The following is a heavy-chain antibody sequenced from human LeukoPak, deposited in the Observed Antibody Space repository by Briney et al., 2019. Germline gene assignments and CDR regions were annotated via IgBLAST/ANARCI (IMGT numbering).Heavy chain of an antibody. CDR1: GYTFTGYY. V-gene: IGHV1-69*06. D-gene: IGHD2-8*01. CDR3: ARGESNDYYYYMDV. CDR2: IIPIFGTA. Sequence: ASVKVSCKASGYTFTGYYMHWVRQAPGQGLEWMGGIIPIFGTANYAQKFQGRVTITADKSTSTAYMELSSLRSEDTAVYYCARGESNDYYYYMDVWGKGTTVTVSS. J-gene: IGHJ6*03.